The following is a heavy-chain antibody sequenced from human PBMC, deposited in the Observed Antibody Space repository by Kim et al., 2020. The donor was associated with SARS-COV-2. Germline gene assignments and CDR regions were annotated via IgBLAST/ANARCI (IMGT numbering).Heavy chain of an antibody. D-gene: IGHD1-1*01. J-gene: IGHJ5*01. Sequence: GGSLRLSCAASGFTFSDYAMNWVRQAPGQGLEWVSTISGNAGRTFYANPAKGRFTISRDNSKNTLFLQMRSLGVDDTAIYYCAKARALERLGVGDYFDSWGQGIRVAVSS. CDR3: AKARALERLGVGDYFDS. V-gene: IGHV3-23*01. CDR2: ISGNAGRT. CDR1: GFTFSDYA.